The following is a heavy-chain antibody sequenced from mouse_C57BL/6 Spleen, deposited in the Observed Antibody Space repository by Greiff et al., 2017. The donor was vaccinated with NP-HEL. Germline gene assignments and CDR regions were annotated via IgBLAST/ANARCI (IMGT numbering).Heavy chain of an antibody. Sequence: VQLQQSGAELVKPGASVKISCKASGYAFSSYWMNWVKQRPGKGLEWIGQIYPGDGDTNYNGKFKGKATLTADKSSSTAYMQLSSLTSEDSAVYYCARKGEGSNSFAYWGQGTLVTVSA. D-gene: IGHD2-5*01. J-gene: IGHJ3*01. CDR1: GYAFSSYW. CDR3: ARKGEGSNSFAY. CDR2: IYPGDGDT. V-gene: IGHV1-80*01.